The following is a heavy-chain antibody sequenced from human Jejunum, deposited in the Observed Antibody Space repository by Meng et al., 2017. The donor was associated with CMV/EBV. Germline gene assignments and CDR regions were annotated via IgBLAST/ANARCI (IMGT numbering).Heavy chain of an antibody. CDR1: TYS. J-gene: IGHJ5*02. CDR3: ARGLMGCTSTSCYSGWFDP. V-gene: IGHV3-21*01. D-gene: IGHD2-2*02. CDR2: ISGSGDNI. Sequence: TYSINWVRQAPGKGLEWVSSISGSGDNIYCADSVQGRFTISRDNAKNSLFLQMNSLRAEDTAVYYCARGLMGCTSTSCYSGWFDPWGQGTLVTVSS.